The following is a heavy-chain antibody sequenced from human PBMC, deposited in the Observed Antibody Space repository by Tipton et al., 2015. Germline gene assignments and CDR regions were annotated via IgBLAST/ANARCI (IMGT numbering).Heavy chain of an antibody. CDR2: IYYTGTT. Sequence: TLSLTCSVSGDSISSGRYYWGWIRQSPEKGLEWIGSIYYTGTTHYNPSLKGRLTISLDTTKNLFSLRLNSVTAADTAVYYCARQTYGYCTSSNCYDGAFDIWGQGTVVTVSP. J-gene: IGHJ3*02. CDR1: GDSISSGRYY. CDR3: ARQTYGYCTSSNCYDGAFDI. V-gene: IGHV4-39*02. D-gene: IGHD2-2*03.